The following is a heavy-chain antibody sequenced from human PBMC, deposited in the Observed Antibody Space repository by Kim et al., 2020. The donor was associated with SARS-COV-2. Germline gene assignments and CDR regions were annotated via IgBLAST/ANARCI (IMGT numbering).Heavy chain of an antibody. J-gene: IGHJ6*02. CDR2: IYYSGST. V-gene: IGHV4-39*01. CDR3: ARHVSSGWSPMGYYYGMGV. CDR1: GGSISSSSYY. D-gene: IGHD6-19*01. Sequence: SETLSLTCTVSGGSISSSSYYWGWIRQPPGKGLEWIGSIYYSGSTYYNPSLKSRVTISVDTSKNQYSLKLSSVTAADTAVYYCARHVSSGWSPMGYYYGMGVWGQGTTVTVSS.